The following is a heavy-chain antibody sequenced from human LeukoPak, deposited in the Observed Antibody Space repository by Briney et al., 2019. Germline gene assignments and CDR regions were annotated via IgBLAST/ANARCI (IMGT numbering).Heavy chain of an antibody. CDR2: IYSGGST. CDR3: AREDGYCSGGNCYSYFDS. CDR1: GFTVSSNY. V-gene: IGHV3-53*01. J-gene: IGHJ4*02. D-gene: IGHD2-15*01. Sequence: GGSLRLSCAASGFTVSSNYMSWVRQAPGKGLEWVSVIYSGGSTYYADSVKGRFTISRDNSKNTLYLQMNSLRAEDTAVYYCAREDGYCSGGNCYSYFDSWGQGTLVTVSS.